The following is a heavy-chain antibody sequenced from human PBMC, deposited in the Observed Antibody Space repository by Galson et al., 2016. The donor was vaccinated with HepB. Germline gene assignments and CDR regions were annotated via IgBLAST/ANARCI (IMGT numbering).Heavy chain of an antibody. D-gene: IGHD3-3*01. CDR3: ARASPFDFLRGYFPTL. CDR1: GGSFISGGYL. Sequence: TLSLTCTVSGGSFISGGYLWTWIRQTPGKGLEWIGCISRNGSTLYNPSLKSRVAISMDLSNDFFSLKLISLTAADTAVDFCARASPFDFLRGYFPTLWGQGAHVTVSS. J-gene: IGHJ4*02. CDR2: ISRNGST. V-gene: IGHV4-30-2*01.